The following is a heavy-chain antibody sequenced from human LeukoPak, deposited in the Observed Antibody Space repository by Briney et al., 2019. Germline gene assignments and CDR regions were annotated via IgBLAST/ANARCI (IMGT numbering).Heavy chain of an antibody. J-gene: IGHJ4*02. CDR3: ARQSGYSSGWPFDY. V-gene: IGHV4-38-2*01. CDR1: GYSISSGYY. CDR2: INHSGST. Sequence: SETLSLTCAVSGYSISSGYYWGWIRQPPGKGLEWIGSINHSGSTYYNPSLKSRVTISVDTSKNQFSLKLSSVTAADTAVYYCARQSGYSSGWPFDYWGQGTLVTVSS. D-gene: IGHD6-19*01.